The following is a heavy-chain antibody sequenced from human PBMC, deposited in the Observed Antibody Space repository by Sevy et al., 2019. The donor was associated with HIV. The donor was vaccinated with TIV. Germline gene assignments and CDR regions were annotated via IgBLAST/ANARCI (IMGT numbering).Heavy chain of an antibody. Sequence: GGSLRLSCAASGFTCSSYGMHWVRQAPGKGLEWVAVISYDGSNKYYAESVKGRFTISRDNSKNTLYLQMNSLRAEDTAMYYCAKLFFVVLGGTYYYDSSGYNPFDYWGQGTLVTVSS. CDR1: GFTCSSYG. CDR2: ISYDGSNK. CDR3: AKLFFVVLGGTYYYDSSGYNPFDY. V-gene: IGHV3-30*18. D-gene: IGHD3-22*01. J-gene: IGHJ4*02.